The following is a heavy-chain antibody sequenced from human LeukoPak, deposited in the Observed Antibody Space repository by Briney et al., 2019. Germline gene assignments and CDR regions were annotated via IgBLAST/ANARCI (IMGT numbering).Heavy chain of an antibody. CDR3: ARHTAVAGTGGAFDI. CDR1: GGSISSYY. CDR2: IYTSGST. J-gene: IGHJ3*02. D-gene: IGHD6-19*01. V-gene: IGHV4-4*07. Sequence: PSETLSLTCTVSGGSISSYYWSWIRQPAGKGLEWIGRIYTSGSTNYNPSLKSRVTMSVDTSKNQFSLKLSSVTAADTAVYYCARHTAVAGTGGAFDIWGQGTMVTVSS.